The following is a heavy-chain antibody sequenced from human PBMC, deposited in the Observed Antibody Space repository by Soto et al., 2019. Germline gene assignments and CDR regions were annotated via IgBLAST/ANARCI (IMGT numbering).Heavy chain of an antibody. J-gene: IGHJ4*02. D-gene: IGHD3-3*01. CDR2: ISSNGGST. CDR1: GFTFSSYA. Sequence: GSLRLSCSASGFTFSSYAMHWVRQAPGKGLEYVSAISSNGGSTYYADSVKGRFTISRDNSKNTLYLQMSSLRAEDTAVYYCVKEIAPYYDFWPTSYFDYWGQGTLVTVSS. CDR3: VKEIAPYYDFWPTSYFDY. V-gene: IGHV3-64D*06.